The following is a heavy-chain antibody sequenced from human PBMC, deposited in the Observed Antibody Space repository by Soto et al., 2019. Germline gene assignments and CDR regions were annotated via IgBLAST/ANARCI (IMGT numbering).Heavy chain of an antibody. CDR3: AKTSKIEARPDY. V-gene: IGHV3-23*01. D-gene: IGHD6-6*01. CDR1: GFTFSSYT. CDR2: ISGSGSST. Sequence: GGSLRLSCAASGFTFSSYTMSWVRQAPGKGLEWVSAISGSGSSTYYADSVKGRFTISRDNSKNTLYLQMNSLRAEDTAVYYCAKTSKIEARPDYWCQGTLVTVSS. J-gene: IGHJ4*02.